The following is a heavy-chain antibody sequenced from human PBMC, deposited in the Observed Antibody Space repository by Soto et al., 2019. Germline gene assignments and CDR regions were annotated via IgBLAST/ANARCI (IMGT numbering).Heavy chain of an antibody. V-gene: IGHV3-33*01. CDR3: ARALGAGNWFDP. D-gene: IGHD3-16*01. Sequence: QVQLVESGGGVVQPGRSLRLSPAASGFTFSSYGMHWVRQAPGKGLEWVAVIWYDGSNKYYADSVKGRFTISRDNSKNTLYLQMNSLRAEDTAVYYCARALGAGNWFDPCGQGNLVTVSS. J-gene: IGHJ5*02. CDR1: GFTFSSYG. CDR2: IWYDGSNK.